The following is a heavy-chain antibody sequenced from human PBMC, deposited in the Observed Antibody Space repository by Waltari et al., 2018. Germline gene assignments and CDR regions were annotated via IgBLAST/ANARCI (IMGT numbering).Heavy chain of an antibody. V-gene: IGHV3-30*02. CDR2: IWFDGSDK. D-gene: IGHD2-2*02. CDR1: GFTFGNFG. CDR3: AKDAFGNTYLDF. Sequence: QVNLVESGGGVVQPGGSLRLSCATYGFTFGNFGMHWVRQAPGKGLEWVALIWFDGSDKFYADSVRGRFTISRDNSARTLYLDMDSLRLDDTAMYYCAKDAFGNTYLDFWGQGTLVTVSS. J-gene: IGHJ4*02.